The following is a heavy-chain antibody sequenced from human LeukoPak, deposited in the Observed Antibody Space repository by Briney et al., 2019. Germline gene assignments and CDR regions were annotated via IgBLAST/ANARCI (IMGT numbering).Heavy chain of an antibody. CDR2: INHSGST. D-gene: IGHD2-2*01. J-gene: IGHJ4*02. V-gene: IGHV4-34*01. CDR1: GGSFSGYY. Sequence: PSETLSLTCAVYGGSFSGYYWSWIRQPPGKGLECIGEINHSGSTNYNPSLKSRVTISVDTSKNQFSLKLTSVTAADTAVYYCARRPLCNSTSCRRFDYWGQGTLVTVSS. CDR3: ARRPLCNSTSCRRFDY.